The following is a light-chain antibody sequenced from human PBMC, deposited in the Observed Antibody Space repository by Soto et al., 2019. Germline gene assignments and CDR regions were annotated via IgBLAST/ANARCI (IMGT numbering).Light chain of an antibody. CDR3: SSYTSSNTWV. CDR2: NVD. Sequence: QSALTQPVSVSGSPGQSITISCTGTSSDVGGYNYVSWYQQHPGKAPKFMIYNVDNRPSGVSNRFSGSKSGNTASLTISGIQAEDEADYYCSSYTSSNTWVFGGGTKLTVL. J-gene: IGLJ3*02. V-gene: IGLV2-14*03. CDR1: SSDVGGYNY.